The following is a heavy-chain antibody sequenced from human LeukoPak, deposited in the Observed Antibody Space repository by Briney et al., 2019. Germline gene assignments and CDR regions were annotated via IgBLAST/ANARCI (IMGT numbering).Heavy chain of an antibody. CDR1: GGSFSGYY. CDR2: INHSGST. J-gene: IGHJ4*02. CDR3: ARDVHFDY. Sequence: SETLSLTCAVYGGSFSGYYWSWIRQPPGKGLEWIGEINHSGSTNYNSSLKSRVTISVDTSKNQFSLKLSSVTAADTAVYYCARDVHFDYWGQGTLVTVSS. D-gene: IGHD2-8*01. V-gene: IGHV4-34*01.